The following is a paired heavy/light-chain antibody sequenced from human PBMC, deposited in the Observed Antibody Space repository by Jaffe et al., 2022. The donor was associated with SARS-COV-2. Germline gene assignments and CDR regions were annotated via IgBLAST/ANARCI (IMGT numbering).Heavy chain of an antibody. V-gene: IGHV3-21*01. D-gene: IGHD3-22*01. CDR3: ARDSGGDYYDSSGYYSYAFDI. Sequence: EVQLVESGGGLVKPGGSLRLSCAASGFTFSSYSMNWVRQAPGKGLEWVSSISSSSSYIYYADSVKGRFTISRDNAKNSLYLQMNSLRAEDTAVYYCARDSGGDYYDSSGYYSYAFDIWGQGTMVTVSS. CDR1: GFTFSSYS. J-gene: IGHJ3*02. CDR2: ISSSSSYI.
Light chain of an antibody. J-gene: IGKJ1*01. V-gene: IGKV1-39*01. CDR1: QSISSY. Sequence: DIQMTQSPSSLSASVGDRVTITCRASQSISSYLNWYQQKPGKAPKLLIYAASSLQSGVPSRFSGSGSGTDFTLTISSLQPEDFATYYCQQSYSTRTFGQGTKVEIK. CDR3: QQSYSTRT. CDR2: AAS.